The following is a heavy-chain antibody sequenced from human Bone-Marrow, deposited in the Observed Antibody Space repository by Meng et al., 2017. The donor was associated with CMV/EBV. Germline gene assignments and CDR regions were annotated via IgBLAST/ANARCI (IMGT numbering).Heavy chain of an antibody. CDR3: ARGGYFCTSTTCYFDY. D-gene: IGHD2-2*01. V-gene: IGHV4-39*07. J-gene: IGHJ4*02. CDR2: IYYSGST. Sequence: GSLRLSCTVSGGSISSSSYYWGWIRQPPGKGLEWIGSIYYSGSTYYNPSLKSRVTISVDTFKNQFSLKLSSVTAADTAVYYCARGGYFCTSTTCYFDYWGQGTLVTVSS. CDR1: GGSISSSSYY.